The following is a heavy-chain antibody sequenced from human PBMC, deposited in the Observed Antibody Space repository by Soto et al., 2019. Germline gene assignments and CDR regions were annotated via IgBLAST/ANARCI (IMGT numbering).Heavy chain of an antibody. D-gene: IGHD3-3*01. J-gene: IGHJ4*02. Sequence: SVKLSCKASGYTLTSYAIHWVRQAPGQRLEWMGWINAGNGNTKYSQKFQGRVTITRDTSASTAYMELSSLRSEDTAVYYCAGAGPEWLLFWGQRTLGTVSS. V-gene: IGHV1-3*01. CDR1: GYTLTSYA. CDR2: INAGNGNT. CDR3: AGAGPEWLLF.